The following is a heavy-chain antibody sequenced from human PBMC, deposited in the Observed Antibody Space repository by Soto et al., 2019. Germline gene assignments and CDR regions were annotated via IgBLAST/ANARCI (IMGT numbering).Heavy chain of an antibody. D-gene: IGHD4-4*01. CDR3: ARAYYSNYEDVRYYYYGMDV. CDR1: GFTFSSYE. CDR2: ISSSGSTI. Sequence: EVQLVESGGGLVQPGGSLRLSCAASGFTFSSYEMNWVRQAPGKGLECVSYISSSGSTIYYADSVKGRFTISRDNAKNSLYLQMNSLRAEHTAVYYCARAYYSNYEDVRYYYYGMDVWGQGTTVTVSS. V-gene: IGHV3-48*03. J-gene: IGHJ6*02.